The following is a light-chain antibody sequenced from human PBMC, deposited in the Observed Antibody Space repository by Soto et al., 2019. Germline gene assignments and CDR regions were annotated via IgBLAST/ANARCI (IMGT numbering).Light chain of an antibody. J-gene: IGKJ1*01. CDR2: RAS. CDR3: QQYSTCSLK. CDR1: QSISTH. Sequence: DIQRTQSPPSLSASVGDRVTITCRASQSISTHLAWYQQKPGKAPRLLISRASSLETGVPSRFSGSGPGTEFTLTISSLQPDDSATYYCQQYSTCSLKFGQGTKVDIK. V-gene: IGKV1-5*03.